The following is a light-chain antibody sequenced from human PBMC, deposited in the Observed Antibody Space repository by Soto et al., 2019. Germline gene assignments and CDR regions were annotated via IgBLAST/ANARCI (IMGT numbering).Light chain of an antibody. V-gene: IGKV1-5*03. CDR2: QAS. Sequence: DIQMTQSPSTLSASVGDRVTITCRASQSINMWLAWFQQKPGKAPNLLTSQASHLESGLPSRFSSSGSGAEFTLTISRLQPDDFATYYCQEYKTFSRTFGQGTKVEIK. J-gene: IGKJ1*01. CDR1: QSINMW. CDR3: QEYKTFSRT.